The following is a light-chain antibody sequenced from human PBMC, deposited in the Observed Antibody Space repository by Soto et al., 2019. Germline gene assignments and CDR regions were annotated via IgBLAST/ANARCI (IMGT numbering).Light chain of an antibody. CDR1: QSVNIY. Sequence: EIVLTQSPVTLSLSPGERATLSCRASQSVNIYLAWYQQRPGDAPRLLIYDASNRATGIPARFSGSGSGTDFTITSSGLEPEDFAFYCRQQRSNWPHTFGGGTKVEI. J-gene: IGKJ4*01. CDR3: QQRSNWPHT. V-gene: IGKV3-11*01. CDR2: DAS.